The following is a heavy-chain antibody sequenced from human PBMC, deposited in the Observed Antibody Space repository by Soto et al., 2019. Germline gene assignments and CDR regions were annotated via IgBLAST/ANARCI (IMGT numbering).Heavy chain of an antibody. V-gene: IGHV4-61*03. J-gene: IGHJ4*02. CDR2: FFYTGST. CDR1: GGSVTSEHYY. CDR3: AGGTDGKKVAY. Sequence: SETLSLTCTVSGGSVTSEHYYWNWIRQPPGKGLEWIGYFFYTGSTNYNPSLESRLTMSVDVSKNHFSLRLNSVTAADTAVYYCAGGTDGKKVAYWGQGTLVTVS. D-gene: IGHD5-12*01.